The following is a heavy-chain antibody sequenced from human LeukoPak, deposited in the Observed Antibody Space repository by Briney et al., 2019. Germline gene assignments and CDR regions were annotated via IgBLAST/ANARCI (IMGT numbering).Heavy chain of an antibody. CDR2: IYYSGST. CDR3: ASEVLWFGELVDY. Sequence: SETLSLTCTVSGGSVSSGSYYWSWTRQPPGKGLEWIGYIYYSGSTNYNPSLKSRVTISVDTSKNQFSLKLSSVTAADTAVYYCASEVLWFGELVDYWGQGTLVTVSS. V-gene: IGHV4-61*01. D-gene: IGHD3-10*01. J-gene: IGHJ4*02. CDR1: GGSVSSGSYY.